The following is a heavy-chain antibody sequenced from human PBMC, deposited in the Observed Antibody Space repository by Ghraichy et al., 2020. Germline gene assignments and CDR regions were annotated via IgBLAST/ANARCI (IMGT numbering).Heavy chain of an antibody. V-gene: IGHV1-2*02. J-gene: IGHJ5*02. CDR2: INPNSGGS. CDR1: GYTFSGYY. Sequence: ASVKVSCKASGYTFSGYYIHWVRQAPGQGLEWMGWINPNSGGSSHAQKFQGRVTMTRDTSITTAYMDLSRLRSDDTAVYYCARGLYYYDTSGYSGWFDPWGQGTLVTVSS. CDR3: ARGLYYYDTSGYSGWFDP. D-gene: IGHD3-22*01.